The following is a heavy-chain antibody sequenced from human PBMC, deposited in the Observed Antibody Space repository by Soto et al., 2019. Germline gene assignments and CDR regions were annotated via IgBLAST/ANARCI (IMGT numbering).Heavy chain of an antibody. CDR1: GDSISSYY. V-gene: IGHV4-4*07. CDR3: ARDSGYVSGGWFDP. D-gene: IGHD5-12*01. Sequence: SETLSLTCTVSGDSISSYYWSWTRQPAGQGLERIGSIYTSGSTNYNPSRNSRITISVDTSKNQFSLKLRSVTAADTAVYYCARDSGYVSGGWFDPWGQGNLVTVSS. CDR2: IYTSGST. J-gene: IGHJ5*02.